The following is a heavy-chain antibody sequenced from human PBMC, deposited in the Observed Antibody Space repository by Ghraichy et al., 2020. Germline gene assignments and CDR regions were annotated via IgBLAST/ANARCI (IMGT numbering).Heavy chain of an antibody. D-gene: IGHD3-10*01. Sequence: SETLTLTCAVYGGSFSGYYWSWIRQPPGKGLEWIGEINHSGSTNYNPSLKSRVTISVDTSKNQFSLKLSSVTAADTAVYYCARLGGGHYGSGSSQRRDYYYYYGMDVWGQGTTVTVSS. CDR2: INHSGST. CDR3: ARLGGGHYGSGSSQRRDYYYYYGMDV. J-gene: IGHJ6*02. V-gene: IGHV4-34*01. CDR1: GGSFSGYY.